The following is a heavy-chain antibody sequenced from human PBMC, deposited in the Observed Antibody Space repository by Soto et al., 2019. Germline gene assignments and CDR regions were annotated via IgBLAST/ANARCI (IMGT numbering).Heavy chain of an antibody. D-gene: IGHD6-13*01. CDR2: IYSGGST. Sequence: GGSLKLSCAASGFTVSSNYMSWVRQAPGKGLEWDSVIYSGGSTYYADSVKGRFTISRDNSKNTLYLQMNSLRAEDMAVYYCARQSAAAGSTSDYWGQGTLVTVSS. J-gene: IGHJ4*02. CDR1: GFTVSSNY. V-gene: IGHV3-53*01. CDR3: ARQSAAAGSTSDY.